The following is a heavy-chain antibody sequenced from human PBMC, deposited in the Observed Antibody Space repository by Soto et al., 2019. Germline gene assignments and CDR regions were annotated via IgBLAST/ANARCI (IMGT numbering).Heavy chain of an antibody. J-gene: IGHJ6*02. D-gene: IGHD2-8*01. CDR1: GYTFTGYY. Sequence: ASVKVSCKASGYTFTGYYMHWVRQAPGQGLEWLGRINPKSGGTSTAQKFQGWVTMTRDRSISTVYMELTRLRSDDTAVYFCARGHSTDCSNGVCSFFYNHEMDVWGQGTTVTAP. V-gene: IGHV1-2*04. CDR2: INPKSGGT. CDR3: ARGHSTDCSNGVCSFFYNHEMDV.